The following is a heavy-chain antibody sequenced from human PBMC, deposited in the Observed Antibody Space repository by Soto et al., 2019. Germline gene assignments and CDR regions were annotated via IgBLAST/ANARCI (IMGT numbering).Heavy chain of an antibody. Sequence: XSVKVAFTATVYTFTTYAMHLLRHSPGQRLEWMGWINGGNGNTKYSQKFQGRVTITRDTSASTAYMELSSLRSEDTAVYYCARVVSDSSGYYQTHDFDYWGQGTLVTVSS. CDR2: INGGNGNT. J-gene: IGHJ4*02. CDR1: VYTFTTYA. D-gene: IGHD3-22*01. V-gene: IGHV1-3*01. CDR3: ARVVSDSSGYYQTHDFDY.